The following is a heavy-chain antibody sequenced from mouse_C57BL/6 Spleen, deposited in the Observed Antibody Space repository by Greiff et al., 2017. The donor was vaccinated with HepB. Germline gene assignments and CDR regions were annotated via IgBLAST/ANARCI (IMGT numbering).Heavy chain of an antibody. D-gene: IGHD3-2*02. CDR3: ARSGSGYSFAY. CDR1: GYTFTSYW. V-gene: IGHV1-64*01. J-gene: IGHJ3*01. Sequence: QVQLQQPGAELVKPGASVKLSCKASGYTFTSYWMHWVKQRPGQGLEWIGMIHPNSGSTNYNEKFKSKATLTVDKSSSTAYMQLSSLTSEDSAFYYCARSGSGYSFAYWGQGTLVTVSA. CDR2: IHPNSGST.